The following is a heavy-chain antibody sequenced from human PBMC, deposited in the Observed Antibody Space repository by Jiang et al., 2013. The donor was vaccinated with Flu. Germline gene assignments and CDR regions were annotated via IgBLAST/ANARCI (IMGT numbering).Heavy chain of an antibody. CDR3: ARPSYEWLSNYGIGGGDAFDI. V-gene: IGHV4-39*01. CDR2: IYYSGST. D-gene: IGHD3-3*01. Sequence: LLKPSETLSLTCTVSGGSISSSSYYWGWIRQPPGKGLEWIGSIYYSGSTYYNPSLKSRVTISVDTSKNQFSLKLSSVTAADTAVYYCARPSYEWLSNYGIGGGDAFDIWGQGTMVTVSS. J-gene: IGHJ3*02. CDR1: GGSISSSSYY.